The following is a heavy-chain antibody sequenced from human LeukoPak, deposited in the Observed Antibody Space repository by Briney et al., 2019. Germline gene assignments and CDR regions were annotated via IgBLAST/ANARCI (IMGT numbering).Heavy chain of an antibody. CDR3: ASPGYSSGWYAFDI. Sequence: SDTLSLTCTVSGGSISSCYWTWIRQPAGKGLEWIGRIYASGSTNYNPSLKSRVTMSVDPSKNQFSLRLNSVTAADTAVYYCASPGYSSGWYAFDIWGQGTMVTVS. CDR2: IYASGST. CDR1: GGSISSCY. V-gene: IGHV4-4*07. D-gene: IGHD6-19*01. J-gene: IGHJ3*02.